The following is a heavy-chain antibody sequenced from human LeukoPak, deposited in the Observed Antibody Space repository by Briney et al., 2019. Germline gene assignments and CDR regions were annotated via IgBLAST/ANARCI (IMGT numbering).Heavy chain of an antibody. Sequence: ASVKVSCKASGYTFTSYGISWVRQAPGQGLEWMGWISAYNGNTNYAQKLQGRVTMTTDTSTSTAYMELRSLRSDDTAVYYCARASKPGYFDWLPRQRIGYYFDYWGQGTLVTVSS. CDR3: ARASKPGYFDWLPRQRIGYYFDY. D-gene: IGHD3-9*01. CDR2: ISAYNGNT. CDR1: GYTFTSYG. V-gene: IGHV1-18*01. J-gene: IGHJ4*02.